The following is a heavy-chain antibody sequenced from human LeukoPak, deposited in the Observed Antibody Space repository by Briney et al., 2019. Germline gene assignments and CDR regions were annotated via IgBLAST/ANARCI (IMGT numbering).Heavy chain of an antibody. Sequence: PGGSLRLSCAASGFTVSSNYMSWVRQAPGKGLEWVSVIYSGGSTYYADSVKGRFTISRDNSKNTLYLQMNSLRAEDTAVYYCAKDMRKVVVTAIPDAFDIWGQGTMVTVSS. D-gene: IGHD2-21*02. J-gene: IGHJ3*02. V-gene: IGHV3-66*02. CDR2: IYSGGST. CDR3: AKDMRKVVVTAIPDAFDI. CDR1: GFTVSSNY.